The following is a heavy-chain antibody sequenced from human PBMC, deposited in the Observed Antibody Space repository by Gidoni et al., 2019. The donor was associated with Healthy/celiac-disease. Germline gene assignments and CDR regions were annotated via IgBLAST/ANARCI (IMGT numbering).Heavy chain of an antibody. D-gene: IGHD5-18*01. J-gene: IGHJ4*02. CDR3: ARDADVDTADAPLDY. CDR2: ISYDGSNK. Sequence: QVQLVASGGGVVQPGRSLRLSCAASGFPFSRYAMHWVRQAPGKGLELVSFISYDGSNKYYADSVKGRFTISRDNSKNTLYLQMNSLRAEDTAVYYCARDADVDTADAPLDYWGQGTLVTVSS. CDR1: GFPFSRYA. V-gene: IGHV3-30*01.